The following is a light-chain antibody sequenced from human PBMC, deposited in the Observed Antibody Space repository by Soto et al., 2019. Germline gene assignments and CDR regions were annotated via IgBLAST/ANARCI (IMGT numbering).Light chain of an antibody. Sequence: QSALTQPPSASGSPGQSVAIAFTGTSSDVGGYNDVSWYQQHPGKAPKLMIYEVNKRPSGVPDGFSGSNSGNTASLTVSGLQAEDEADYYCSSYAGSSNVFGTGTKLTVL. CDR1: SSDVGGYND. CDR3: SSYAGSSNV. V-gene: IGLV2-8*01. J-gene: IGLJ1*01. CDR2: EVN.